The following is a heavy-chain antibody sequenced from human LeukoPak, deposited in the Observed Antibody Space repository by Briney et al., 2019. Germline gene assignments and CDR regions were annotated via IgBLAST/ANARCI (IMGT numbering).Heavy chain of an antibody. V-gene: IGHV3-74*01. D-gene: IGHD6-13*01. Sequence: QPGGSLRLSCAASGFIFSSHWMHWVRQAPGKGLVWVSRIDGAGSTTNYADSVKGRFTISRDNAKNTLYLQMNSLRAEDTAVYYCARDYGSSWYPFDYWGQGTLVTVSS. J-gene: IGHJ4*02. CDR2: IDGAGSTT. CDR1: GFIFSSHW. CDR3: ARDYGSSWYPFDY.